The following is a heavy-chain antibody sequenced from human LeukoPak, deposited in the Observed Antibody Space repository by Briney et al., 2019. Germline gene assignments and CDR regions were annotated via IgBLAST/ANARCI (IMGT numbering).Heavy chain of an antibody. Sequence: PSETLSLTCTVTAGSISSYYWNWLRHSPGKGLEWIGYIYYSGSTNYNPSLKSRVTIPLDTSKNQLSLKLNYVTAADTAVYYCARGREGDVWSRKPYYYYGMDVWGQGTTVSVSS. J-gene: IGHJ6*02. D-gene: IGHD3-3*01. CDR2: IYYSGST. CDR1: AGSISSYY. V-gene: IGHV4-59*01. CDR3: ARGREGDVWSRKPYYYYGMDV.